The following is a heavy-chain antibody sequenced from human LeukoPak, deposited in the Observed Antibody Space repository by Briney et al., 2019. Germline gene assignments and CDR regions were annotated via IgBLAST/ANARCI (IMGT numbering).Heavy chain of an antibody. CDR3: ATGIAAAGTPPYY. D-gene: IGHD6-13*01. Sequence: ASVKVSCKVSGYTLTELSMHWVRQAPGKGLEWMGGFDPEDGETIYAQKFQGRVTMTEDTSTDTAYMELSNLRSEDTAVYYCATGIAAAGTPPYYWGQGTLVTVSS. V-gene: IGHV1-24*01. J-gene: IGHJ4*02. CDR2: FDPEDGET. CDR1: GYTLTELS.